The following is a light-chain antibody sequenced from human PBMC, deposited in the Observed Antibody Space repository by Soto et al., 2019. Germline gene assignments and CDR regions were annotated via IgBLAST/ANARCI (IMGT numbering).Light chain of an antibody. CDR2: GAS. CDR1: QSVSSSY. J-gene: IGKJ4*01. CDR3: QHDYNLLT. Sequence: EMVMTQSPATLSVSPGERATLSCRASQSVSSSYLAWYQQKPGQAPGLLIYGASTRATAIPARFSGSGSGTYFTLTVSSLQPEDFAVYYCQHDYNLLTFGGGTKVDIK. V-gene: IGKV3D-7*01.